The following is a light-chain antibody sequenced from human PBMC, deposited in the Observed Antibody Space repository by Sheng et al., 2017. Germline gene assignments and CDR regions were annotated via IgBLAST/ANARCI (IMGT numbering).Light chain of an antibody. J-gene: IGKJ2*01. CDR2: GAS. CDR3: QQYAGSPYT. Sequence: EIVLTQSPGTLSLSPGERATLSCRASQTIISNYLAWYQQRPGQAPRLLIYGASTRATGTPDRVSGSGSGTDFSLTITSLEPEDFGVFYCQQYAGSPYTFGQGTKLEV. CDR1: QTIISNY. V-gene: IGKV3-20*01.